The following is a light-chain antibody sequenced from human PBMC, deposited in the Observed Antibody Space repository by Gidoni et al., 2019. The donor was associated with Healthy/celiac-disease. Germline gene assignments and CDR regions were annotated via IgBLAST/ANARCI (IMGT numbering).Light chain of an antibody. CDR2: DAS. V-gene: IGKV1-33*01. Sequence: DIQMTQSPSSLSASVGDRVTITCQASQDISNYLNWYQQKPGKAPKLLIYDASNLETGVPSRFSGSGSGTDFTFTISSLQPEDIATYYCQQYDNLPVFGQXTRLEIK. CDR3: QQYDNLPV. J-gene: IGKJ5*01. CDR1: QDISNY.